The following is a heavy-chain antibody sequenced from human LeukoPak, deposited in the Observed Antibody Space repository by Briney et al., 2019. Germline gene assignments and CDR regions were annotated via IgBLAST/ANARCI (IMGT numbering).Heavy chain of an antibody. V-gene: IGHV3-23*01. CDR3: AKARPGLDY. CDR2: IGGSGGRT. Sequence: GGSLRLSCAASGFTFSSYAMNSVRQAPGKGLEWVSGIGGSGGRTYYADSAKGRVTISRDNSKSTLYLQMKSLRAEDKAVYYCAKARPGLDYWGQGTLVTVSS. J-gene: IGHJ4*02. CDR1: GFTFSSYA.